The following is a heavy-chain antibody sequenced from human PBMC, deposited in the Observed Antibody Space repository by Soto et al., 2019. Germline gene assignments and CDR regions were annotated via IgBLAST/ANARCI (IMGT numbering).Heavy chain of an antibody. D-gene: IGHD2-2*01. V-gene: IGHV4-30-2*01. CDR1: GGSISSGGSS. CDR3: AREKYQRPHRWFDP. CDR2: IYHTGST. J-gene: IGHJ5*02. Sequence: QLQLQESGSGLVQPSQTLSLTCAVSGGSISSGGSSWSWIRQPPGKGLEWIGYIYHTGSTSYNPSLKSRVTISVDMSNNQFFLKLKSVTAADTAVYYCAREKYQRPHRWFDPWGQGTLVTVSS.